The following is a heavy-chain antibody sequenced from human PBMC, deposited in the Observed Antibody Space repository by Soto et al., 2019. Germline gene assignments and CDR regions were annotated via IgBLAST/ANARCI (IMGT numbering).Heavy chain of an antibody. CDR2: INPNSGGT. D-gene: IGHD3-3*01. J-gene: IGHJ4*02. V-gene: IGHV1-2*02. Sequence: VASVKVSCKASGYTFTGYYMHWVRQAPGQGLEWMGWINPNSGGTNYAQKFQGRVTMTRDTSISTAYMELSRLRSDDTAVYYCARVERFLEWLLFGYWGQGTLVTVSS. CDR1: GYTFTGYY. CDR3: ARVERFLEWLLFGY.